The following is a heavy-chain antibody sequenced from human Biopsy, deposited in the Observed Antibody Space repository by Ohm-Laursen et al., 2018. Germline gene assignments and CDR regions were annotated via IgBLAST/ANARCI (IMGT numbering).Heavy chain of an antibody. CDR2: IYYSGNT. Sequence: SDTLSLTCTVSGGSISDSTYHWGWIRQSPGKGLEWIGNIYYSGNTDYSPPLKSRVTISVDTSNNQFSLKLRSVTAADTAVYYCARQVDFWSGYVDYWGQGTLVAVSS. J-gene: IGHJ4*02. D-gene: IGHD3-3*01. CDR1: GGSISDSTYH. V-gene: IGHV4-39*01. CDR3: ARQVDFWSGYVDY.